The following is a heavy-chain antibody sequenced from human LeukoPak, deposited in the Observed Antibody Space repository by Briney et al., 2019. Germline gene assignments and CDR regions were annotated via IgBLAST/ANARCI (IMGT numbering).Heavy chain of an antibody. CDR2: IKQDGSEK. V-gene: IGHV3-7*01. Sequence: GGSLRLSCAASGFTFSSHAMSWVRQAPGKGLEWVANIKQDGSEKYYVDSVKGRFTISRDNAKNSLYLQMNSLRAEDTAVYYCARVPVDTAITLAFDYYYYGMNVWGQGTTVTVSS. CDR1: GFTFSSHA. J-gene: IGHJ6*02. D-gene: IGHD5-18*01. CDR3: ARVPVDTAITLAFDYYYYGMNV.